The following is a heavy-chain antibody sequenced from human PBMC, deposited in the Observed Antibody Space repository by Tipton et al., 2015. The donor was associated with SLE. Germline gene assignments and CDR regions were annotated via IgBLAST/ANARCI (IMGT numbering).Heavy chain of an antibody. V-gene: IGHV4-38-2*02. D-gene: IGHD3-3*01. CDR3: ARASSGSDNWFDP. Sequence: TLSLTCTVSGGSISSSYYWGWIRQPPGKGLEWIGSIYHSGSTYYNPSLKSRVTISVDTSKNQFSLKLSSVTAADTAVYYCARASSGSDNWFDPWGQGTLVTVSS. CDR2: IYHSGST. J-gene: IGHJ5*02. CDR1: GGSISSSYY.